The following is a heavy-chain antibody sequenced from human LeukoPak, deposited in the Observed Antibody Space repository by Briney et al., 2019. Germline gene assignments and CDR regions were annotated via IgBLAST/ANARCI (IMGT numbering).Heavy chain of an antibody. D-gene: IGHD2-2*01. CDR1: GFTFSSYA. CDR2: ISYDGSNK. CDR3: AKEYPDKPYYFDY. V-gene: IGHV3-30-3*01. J-gene: IGHJ4*02. Sequence: PGRSLRLSCAASGFTFSSYAMHWVRQAPGKGLEWVAVISYDGSNKYYADSVKGRFTISRDNSKNTLYLQMNSLRAEDTAVYYCAKEYPDKPYYFDYWGQGTLVTVSS.